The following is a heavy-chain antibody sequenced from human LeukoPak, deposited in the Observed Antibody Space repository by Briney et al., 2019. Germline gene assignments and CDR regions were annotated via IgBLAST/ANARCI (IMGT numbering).Heavy chain of an antibody. CDR2: IYYSGST. J-gene: IGHJ5*02. V-gene: IGHV4-59*01. CDR1: GGSISSYY. D-gene: IGHD3-10*01. CDR3: ASGYYGSGSLPYNWFDP. Sequence: SETLSLTCTVSGGSISSYYWSWLRQPPGKGLEWIGYIYYSGSTNYNPSLKSRVTISVDTSKNQFSLKLSSVTAADTAVYYCASGYYGSGSLPYNWFDPWGQGTLVTVSS.